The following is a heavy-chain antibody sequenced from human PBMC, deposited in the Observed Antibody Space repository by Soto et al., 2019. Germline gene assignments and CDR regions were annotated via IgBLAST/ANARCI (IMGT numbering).Heavy chain of an antibody. Sequence: GASVKVSCKASGYTFTSYGISWVRQAPGQGLEWMGWISAYNGNTNYAQKLQGRVTMTRDTSTSTAYMELSRLRSDDTAVYYCARGPKAHPNGSQFSSTSCYAGCEYYYGMAVWGQGTTVTVYS. CDR3: ARGPKAHPNGSQFSSTSCYAGCEYYYGMAV. CDR2: ISAYNGNT. J-gene: IGHJ6*02. D-gene: IGHD2-2*01. CDR1: GYTFTSYG. V-gene: IGHV1-18*01.